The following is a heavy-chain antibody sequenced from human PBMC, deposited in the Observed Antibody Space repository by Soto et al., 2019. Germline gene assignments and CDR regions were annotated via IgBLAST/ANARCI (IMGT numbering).Heavy chain of an antibody. CDR1: GFTFSSYA. D-gene: IGHD4-17*01. Sequence: EVQLLEAGGGLGQPGGSLRLSCAASGFTFSSYAMSWVLQAPGKGLEWVSAISGSGGSTYYADSEKGRFTIARDNSKKTLYLQMNSLRAEDTAVYYCATDRGVVYGGNAQDYWGQGTLVTVSS. V-gene: IGHV3-23*01. CDR3: ATDRGVVYGGNAQDY. CDR2: ISGSGGST. J-gene: IGHJ4*02.